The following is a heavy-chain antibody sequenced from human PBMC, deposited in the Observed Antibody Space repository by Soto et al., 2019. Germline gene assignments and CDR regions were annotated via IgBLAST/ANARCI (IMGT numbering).Heavy chain of an antibody. CDR1: GGSISSSSYY. CDR2: IYYSGST. CDR3: ARLIGGPYSSSWFSRGNGNSYYYYYGMDV. D-gene: IGHD6-13*01. J-gene: IGHJ6*02. V-gene: IGHV4-39*01. Sequence: PSETLSLTCTVSGGSISSSSYYWGWIRQPPGKGLEWIGSIYYSGSTYYNPSLKSRVTISVDTSKNQFSLKLSSVTAADTAVYYCARLIGGPYSSSWFSRGNGNSYYYYYGMDVWGQGTTVTVSS.